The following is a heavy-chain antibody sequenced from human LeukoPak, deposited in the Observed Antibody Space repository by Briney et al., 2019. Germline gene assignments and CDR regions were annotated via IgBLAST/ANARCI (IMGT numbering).Heavy chain of an antibody. V-gene: IGHV3-9*01. J-gene: IGHJ3*01. CDR3: AKDLAVGTTPRVYAFDV. Sequence: GRSLRLSCAASGFTFNDYAMHWVRQIPGKGLEWVGGVNWNSGVIAYGASVKGRSTTSRDNAKNSLYLQVHSLTFEDTALYYCAKDLAVGTTPRVYAFDVWGQGALVTVSS. CDR1: GFTFNDYA. D-gene: IGHD1/OR15-1a*01. CDR2: VNWNSGVI.